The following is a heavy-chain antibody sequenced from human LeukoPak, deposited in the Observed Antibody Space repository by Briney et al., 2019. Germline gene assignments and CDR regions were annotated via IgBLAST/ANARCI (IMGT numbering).Heavy chain of an antibody. V-gene: IGHV1-24*01. J-gene: IGHJ4*02. CDR2: FDPEDGET. CDR3: ATVYITIFGVVIIRYFDY. D-gene: IGHD3-3*01. Sequence: GASVKVSCKVSGYTPTELSMHWVRQAPGKGLEWMGGFDPEDGETIYAQRFQGRVIMTEDTSTDTAYMELSSLRSEDTAVYYCATVYITIFGVVIIRYFDYWGQGTLVTVSS. CDR1: GYTPTELS.